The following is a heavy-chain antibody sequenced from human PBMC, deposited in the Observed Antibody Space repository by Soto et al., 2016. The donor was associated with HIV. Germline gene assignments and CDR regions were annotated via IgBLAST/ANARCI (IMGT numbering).Heavy chain of an antibody. D-gene: IGHD6-13*01. J-gene: IGHJ6*03. CDR1: GYTFPSYD. CDR2: MNPNNGNT. V-gene: IGHV1-8*01. CDR3: ARVQGYSSSWSLYYYYYMDV. Sequence: QVQLVQSGAEVKKPGASVKVSCKTSGYTFPSYDINWVRQATGQGLEWVGWMNPNNGNTGYAQKFQGRVTITRNTSISTAYMELSSLRSEDTAVYYCARVQGYSSSWSLYYYYYMDVWGKGTTVTVSS.